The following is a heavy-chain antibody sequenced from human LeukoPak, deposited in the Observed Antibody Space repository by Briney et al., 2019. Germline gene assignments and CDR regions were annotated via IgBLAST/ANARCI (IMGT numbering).Heavy chain of an antibody. V-gene: IGHV6-1*01. CDR2: TYYRSKWYN. J-gene: IGHJ6*02. CDR1: GDSVSSNSAA. CDR3: ARLQQLVLNYYYGMDV. Sequence: SQTLSLTCAISGDSVSSNSAAWNWIRQSPSRGLEWLGRTYYRSKWYNDYAVSVKSRITINPDTSKNQFSLQLNPVTPEDTAVYYCARLQQLVLNYYYGMDVWGQGTTVTVSS. D-gene: IGHD6-13*01.